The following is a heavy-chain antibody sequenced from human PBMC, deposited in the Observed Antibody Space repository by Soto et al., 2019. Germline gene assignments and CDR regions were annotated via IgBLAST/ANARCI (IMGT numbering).Heavy chain of an antibody. Sequence: VQLVESGGGLVQPGGSLRLSCAASGFTFSSYEMHWVRQAPGKGLEWVAVISYDGSNKYYADSVKGRFTISRDNSKNTLYLQMNSLRAEDTAVYYCARDRSGPVHYYYGMDVWGQGTTVTVSS. J-gene: IGHJ6*02. CDR3: ARDRSGPVHYYYGMDV. V-gene: IGHV3-30-3*01. CDR1: GFTFSSYE. D-gene: IGHD3-3*01. CDR2: ISYDGSNK.